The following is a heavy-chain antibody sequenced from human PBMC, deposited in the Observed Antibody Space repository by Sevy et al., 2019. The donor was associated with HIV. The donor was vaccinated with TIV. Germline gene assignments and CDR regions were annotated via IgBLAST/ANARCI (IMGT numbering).Heavy chain of an antibody. D-gene: IGHD3-22*01. CDR1: GGSVSSINSY. Sequence: SETLSLTCTMSVSGGSVSSINSYWGWIRQPPGKGLEWIGSIYYSGSTYYNPSLKSRVTISVDTSKNQFSLKLSSVTAADTAVYYCARSTMIVVVITYYFDYWGQGTLVTVSS. CDR3: ARSTMIVVVITYYFDY. J-gene: IGHJ4*02. CDR2: IYYSGST. V-gene: IGHV4-39*01.